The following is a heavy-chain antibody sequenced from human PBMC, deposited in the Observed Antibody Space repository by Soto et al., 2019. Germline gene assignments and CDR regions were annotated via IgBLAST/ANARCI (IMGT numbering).Heavy chain of an antibody. D-gene: IGHD5-18*01. Sequence: SVKVSCKASGGTFSSYAISWVRQAPGQGLEWMGGIIPIFGTANYAQKFQGRVTITADESTGTAYMELSSLRPEDTAVYYCATKDTSGYSYGSPFDYWGQGTLVTVSS. J-gene: IGHJ4*02. CDR3: ATKDTSGYSYGSPFDY. CDR1: GGTFSSYA. CDR2: IIPIFGTA. V-gene: IGHV1-69*13.